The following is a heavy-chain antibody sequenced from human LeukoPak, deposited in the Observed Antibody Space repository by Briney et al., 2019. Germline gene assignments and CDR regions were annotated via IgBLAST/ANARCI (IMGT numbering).Heavy chain of an antibody. CDR2: IWYDGSNK. Sequence: GGSLRLSCAASGFTFSSYGMHWVRQAPGKGLEWVAVIWYDGSNKYYADSVKGRFTISRDNSKNTLYLQMNSLRAEDTAVYYCARAKVVMTAFSPRSWYYFDYWGQGTLVTVSS. CDR3: ARAKVVMTAFSPRSWYYFDY. V-gene: IGHV3-33*01. J-gene: IGHJ4*02. CDR1: GFTFSSYG. D-gene: IGHD3-22*01.